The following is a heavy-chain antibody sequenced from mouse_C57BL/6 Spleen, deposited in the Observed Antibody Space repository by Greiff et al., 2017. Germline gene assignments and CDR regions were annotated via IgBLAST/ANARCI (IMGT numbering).Heavy chain of an antibody. J-gene: IGHJ2*01. CDR1: GFTFSDYY. V-gene: IGHV5-12*01. Sequence: EVKVEESGGGLVQPGGSLKLSCAASGFTFSDYYMYWVRQTPEKRLEWVAYISNGGGSTYYPDTVKGRFTISRDNAKNTLYLQMSRLKSEDTAMYYCARRYSNYFDYWGQGTTLTVSS. CDR2: ISNGGGST. D-gene: IGHD2-5*01. CDR3: ARRYSNYFDY.